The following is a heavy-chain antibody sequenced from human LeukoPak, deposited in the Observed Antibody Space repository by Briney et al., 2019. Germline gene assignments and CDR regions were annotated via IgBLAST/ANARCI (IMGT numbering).Heavy chain of an antibody. D-gene: IGHD3-3*01. CDR3: AKDQVFWSGCGMDV. V-gene: IGHV3-53*01. J-gene: IGHJ6*02. CDR2: IYSGERM. Sequence: GGSLRLSCSASGLTVSANFLTWVRQAPGKGLEWVSVIYSGERMYYADSVKGRFIISGDNSKNTVYLQMNSLRVEDTAVYYCAKDQVFWSGCGMDVWGQGPTVIVPS. CDR1: GLTVSANF.